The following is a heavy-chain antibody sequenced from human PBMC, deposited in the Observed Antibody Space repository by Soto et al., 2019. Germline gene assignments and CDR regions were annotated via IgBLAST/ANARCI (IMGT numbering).Heavy chain of an antibody. D-gene: IGHD2-2*01. CDR2: IIPTLGVA. Sequence: QVQLVQSGAEVKKPGSSMKVSCKASGGTFSTYPITWVRQAPGQGFEWMGRIIPTLGVANYAQKFQGRVTITADKFTSTAYMELNSPRSEDTAIYYCARTMYRGLDYWGQGTLVTVSS. CDR3: ARTMYRGLDY. J-gene: IGHJ4*02. V-gene: IGHV1-69*02. CDR1: GGTFSTYP.